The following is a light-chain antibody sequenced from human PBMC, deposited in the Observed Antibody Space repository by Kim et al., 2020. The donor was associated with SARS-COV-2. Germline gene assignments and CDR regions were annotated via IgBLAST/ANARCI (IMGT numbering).Light chain of an antibody. CDR3: QQYNSWWT. Sequence: SASVGDRVTIPCRASQSISGWLAWYQQKPGKAPKLLIYEAYTLESGVPSRFSGSGSGTEFTLTINSLQPDDFATYYCQQYNSWWTFGQGTKVDIK. V-gene: IGKV1-5*03. J-gene: IGKJ1*01. CDR2: EAY. CDR1: QSISGW.